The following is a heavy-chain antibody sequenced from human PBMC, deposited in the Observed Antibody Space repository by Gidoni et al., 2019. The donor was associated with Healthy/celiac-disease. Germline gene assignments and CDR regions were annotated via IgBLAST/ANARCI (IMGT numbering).Heavy chain of an antibody. Sequence: EVQLVESGGGLFKPGGSLRLSCAASGFTFSSYSMNWVRQAPGKGLEWVSSISSSSSYIYYADSVKGRFTISRDNAKNSLYLQMNSLRAEDTAVYYCARERRIVVVPAAMGFRAFDIWGQGTMVTVSS. CDR2: ISSSSSYI. CDR1: GFTFSSYS. CDR3: ARERRIVVVPAAMGFRAFDI. V-gene: IGHV3-21*01. J-gene: IGHJ3*02. D-gene: IGHD2-2*01.